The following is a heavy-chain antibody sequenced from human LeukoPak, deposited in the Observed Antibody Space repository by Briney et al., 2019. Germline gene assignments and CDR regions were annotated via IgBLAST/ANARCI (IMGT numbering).Heavy chain of an antibody. Sequence: PSETLSLTCTVSGGSISSYYWSWIRQPPGKGLEWIGYIYYSGSTNYNPSLKSRVTISVDTSKNQFSLKLSSVTAADTAVYYCARDRNYDFWSGPLPGWFDPWGQGTLVTVSS. J-gene: IGHJ5*02. D-gene: IGHD3-3*01. CDR1: GGSISSYY. CDR3: ARDRNYDFWSGPLPGWFDP. CDR2: IYYSGST. V-gene: IGHV4-59*13.